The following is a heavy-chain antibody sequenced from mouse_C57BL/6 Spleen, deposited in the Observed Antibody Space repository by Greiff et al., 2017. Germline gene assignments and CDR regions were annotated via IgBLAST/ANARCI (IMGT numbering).Heavy chain of an antibody. J-gene: IGHJ4*01. V-gene: IGHV1-59*01. CDR1: GYTFTSYW. D-gene: IGHD2-5*01. Sequence: QVQLKQPGAELVRPGTSVKLSCKASGYTFTSYWMHWVKQRPGQGLEWIGVIDPSDSYTNYNQKFKGKATLTVDTSSSTAYMQLSSLTSEDSAVYYCARPYYSKEDYAMDYWGQGTSVTVSS. CDR2: IDPSDSYT. CDR3: ARPYYSKEDYAMDY.